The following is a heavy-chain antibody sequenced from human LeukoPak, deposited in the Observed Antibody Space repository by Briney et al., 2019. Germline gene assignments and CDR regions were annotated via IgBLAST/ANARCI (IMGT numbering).Heavy chain of an antibody. CDR2: ISGSGDRI. V-gene: IGHV3-23*01. D-gene: IGHD6-19*01. Sequence: GGCLRLSCAASGFTFGSYAMNWVRRAPGNGLEWVSGISGSGDRIHYADSVKGRFTISRDNSKNSLYLQMNSLRAEDTAVYYCARVEWLANFDYWGQGTLVTVSS. CDR3: ARVEWLANFDY. CDR1: GFTFGSYA. J-gene: IGHJ4*02.